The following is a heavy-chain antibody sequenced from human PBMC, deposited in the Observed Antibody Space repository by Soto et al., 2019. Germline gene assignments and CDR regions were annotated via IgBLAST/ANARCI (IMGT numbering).Heavy chain of an antibody. J-gene: IGHJ3*02. CDR2: MSHSGGT. CDR1: GGSVSSGRYY. CDR3: ARVERGTATTVVDAFDI. V-gene: IGHV4-34*01. D-gene: IGHD1-1*01. Sequence: QVQLQQWGAGLLKPSETLSLTCAVSGGSVSSGRYYWSWIRQPPGMGLEWIGEMSHSGGTHFNPYLKSRVTISVATSKNQFSLKMSSVTAADPALYYCARVERGTATTVVDAFDIWGPGTMVTVSS.